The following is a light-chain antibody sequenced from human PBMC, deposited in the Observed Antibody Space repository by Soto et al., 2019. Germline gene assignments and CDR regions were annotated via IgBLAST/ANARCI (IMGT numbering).Light chain of an antibody. CDR1: QYINTR. CDR2: QTS. Sequence: EIVLTQSPATLSSFPGDRVTLSCRASQYINTRLAWYQHRPVQAPRLLIYQTSTRATGIADRFSGSGSGTDFTLTINRLEPEDFAVYYCQQYGSSWTFGQGTKVDIK. CDR3: QQYGSSWT. V-gene: IGKV3-20*01. J-gene: IGKJ1*01.